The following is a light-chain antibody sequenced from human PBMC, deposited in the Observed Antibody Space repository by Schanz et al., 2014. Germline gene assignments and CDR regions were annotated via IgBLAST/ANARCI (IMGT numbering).Light chain of an antibody. Sequence: QSALTQPASVSGSPGQSITISCTGTSSDLGGYNYVSWYQQYPGKAPKLMIYEVTKRPSGVPDRFSGSKSGNTASLTVSGLQAEDEADYYCAAWDDSLNGLFGGGTKLTVL. J-gene: IGLJ3*02. CDR1: SSDLGGYNY. CDR3: AAWDDSLNGL. V-gene: IGLV2-8*01. CDR2: EVT.